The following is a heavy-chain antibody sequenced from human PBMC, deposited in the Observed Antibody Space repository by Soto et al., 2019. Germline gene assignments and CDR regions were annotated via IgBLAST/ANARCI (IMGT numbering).Heavy chain of an antibody. J-gene: IGHJ3*02. CDR2: IYPGDSDT. CDR3: AQLSHVYGDYVEAFDI. V-gene: IGHV5-51*01. Sequence: PGESLKISCKASGYSFTNFWIGRVRQMPGTGLEWMGIIYPGDSDTRYSQSFRGQFTISADKSVNPASLQWSGPKASVTAVYFCAQLSHVYGDYVEAFDIWGQGTMDTVSS. D-gene: IGHD4-17*01. CDR1: GYSFTNFW.